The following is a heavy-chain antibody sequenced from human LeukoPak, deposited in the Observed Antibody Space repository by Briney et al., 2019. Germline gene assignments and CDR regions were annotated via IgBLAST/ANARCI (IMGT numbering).Heavy chain of an antibody. V-gene: IGHV4-39*01. CDR1: GGSISGSSYY. D-gene: IGHD2/OR15-2a*01. CDR2: IYYSGST. Sequence: PSETLSLTCTVSGGSISGSSYYWGWIRQPPGKGLEWIGSIYYSGSTYYNPSLKSRVTISVDTSKNQFSLKLSSVTAADTAVYYCARHGVLSISSSFDYWGQGTLVTVSS. J-gene: IGHJ4*02. CDR3: ARHGVLSISSSFDY.